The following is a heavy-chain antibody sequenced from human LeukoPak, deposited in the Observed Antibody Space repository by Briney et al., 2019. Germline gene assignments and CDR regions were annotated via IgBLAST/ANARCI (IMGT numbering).Heavy chain of an antibody. CDR3: ASEDGDRGSDY. D-gene: IGHD4-17*01. Sequence: SVTVSCKASGGTLSRYTNSWVRLAPGQGLEWMGRIIPILGIANYAQKFQGRVTITADKPTSTADMELSSLRSEDTAVYYCASEDGDRGSDYWGQGTLVTVSS. J-gene: IGHJ4*02. CDR1: GGTLSRYT. V-gene: IGHV1-69*02. CDR2: IIPILGIA.